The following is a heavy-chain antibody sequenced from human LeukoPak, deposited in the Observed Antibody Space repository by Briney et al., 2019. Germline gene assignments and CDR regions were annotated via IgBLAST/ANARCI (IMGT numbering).Heavy chain of an antibody. CDR1: GGSISSYY. CDR3: ARCSSSDWYFDL. V-gene: IGHV4-59*01. CDR2: IYYSGST. Sequence: PSETLSLTCTVSGGSISSYYWSWIRQPPGKGLEWIGYIYYSGSTNYNPSLKSRVTISVDTSRNQFSLKLSSVTAADTAVYYCARCSSSDWYFDLWGRGTLVTVSS. D-gene: IGHD6-13*01. J-gene: IGHJ2*01.